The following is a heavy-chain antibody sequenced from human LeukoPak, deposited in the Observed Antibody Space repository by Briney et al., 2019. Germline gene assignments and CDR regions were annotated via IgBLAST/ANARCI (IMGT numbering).Heavy chain of an antibody. CDR3: AAIAVAGQFDF. D-gene: IGHD6-19*01. CDR2: IYHSSNT. Sequence: PSETLSLNCAVSGYSISSGYYWCWIRQPPGKGLEWIGNIYHSSNTYYSPSLKSRVTIAVDMSKNHFSLKLSSMTAADTAVYYCAAIAVAGQFDFWGQGILVTVSS. CDR1: GYSISSGYY. J-gene: IGHJ4*02. V-gene: IGHV4-38-2*01.